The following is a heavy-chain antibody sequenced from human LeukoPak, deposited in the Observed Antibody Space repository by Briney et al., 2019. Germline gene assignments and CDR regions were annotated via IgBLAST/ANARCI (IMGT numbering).Heavy chain of an antibody. D-gene: IGHD3-22*01. V-gene: IGHV3-30*02. J-gene: IGHJ4*02. CDR1: GFTFSSYG. CDR2: IWYDGSNK. Sequence: GGSLRLSCAASGFTFSSYGMHWVRQAPGKGLEWVAFIWYDGSNKYYADSVKGRFTISRDNSKNTLYLQMNSLRAEDTAVYYCAKGYTYYDSSGYYFGPLDYWGQGTLVTVSS. CDR3: AKGYTYYDSSGYYFGPLDY.